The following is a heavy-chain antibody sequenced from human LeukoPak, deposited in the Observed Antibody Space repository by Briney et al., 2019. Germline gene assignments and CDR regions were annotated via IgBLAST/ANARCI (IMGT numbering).Heavy chain of an antibody. V-gene: IGHV3-74*01. CDR3: ARAGWYRFDY. J-gene: IGHJ4*02. D-gene: IGHD6-19*01. CDR2: MNSDGTTT. CDR1: GFTFSDHW. Sequence: GGPPRLSCAASGFTFSDHWMHWVRQVPGKGLLWVARMNSDGTTTNYADSVKGRFTISRDNAENTLFLQMNSLGADDTAVYYCARAGWYRFDYWGQGTLVTVSS.